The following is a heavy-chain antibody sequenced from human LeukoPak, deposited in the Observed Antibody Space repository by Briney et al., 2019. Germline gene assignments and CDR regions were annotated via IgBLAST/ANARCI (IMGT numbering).Heavy chain of an antibody. Sequence: SETLSLTCAVSGASIISSDWWSWVRQPPGKGLEWIGEIYHSGITNYNPSLKSRVIISVDTSKNQFSLKLGSVTAADTAIYYCARGPLDSGYTYFDYWGQGTLVSVAS. CDR2: IYHSGIT. D-gene: IGHD5-12*01. J-gene: IGHJ4*02. V-gene: IGHV4-4*02. CDR3: ARGPLDSGYTYFDY. CDR1: GASIISSDW.